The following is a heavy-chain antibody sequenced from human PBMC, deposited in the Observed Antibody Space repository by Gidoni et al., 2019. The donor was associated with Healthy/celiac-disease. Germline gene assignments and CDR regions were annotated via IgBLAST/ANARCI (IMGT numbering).Heavy chain of an antibody. CDR2: ISSNGGST. CDR3: ARGGFLEWFDY. V-gene: IGHV3-64*01. D-gene: IGHD3-3*01. Sequence: EVQLVESGGGLVQPGGSLRLSCAASGFTFSSYAMHWVRQAPGKGLEYVSAISSNGGSTYYANSVKGRFTISRDNSKNTLYLQMGSLRAEDMAVYYCARGGFLEWFDYWGQGTLVTVSS. J-gene: IGHJ5*01. CDR1: GFTFSSYA.